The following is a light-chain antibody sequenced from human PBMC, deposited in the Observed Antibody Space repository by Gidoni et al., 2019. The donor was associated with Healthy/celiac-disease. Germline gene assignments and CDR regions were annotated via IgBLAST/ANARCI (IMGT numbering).Light chain of an antibody. CDR3: QHYTNSLT. J-gene: IGKJ4*01. Sequence: EIVLTQSPDTLSLSPGERATLTCSASQSVKSNYIAWHQKKRGQAPRLLISGASIRAPGIPDSFSGSGSGTDSLITSSMLDPEYFAVYYRQHYTNSLTFGGGTKVEIK. V-gene: IGKV3-20*01. CDR2: GAS. CDR1: QSVKSNY.